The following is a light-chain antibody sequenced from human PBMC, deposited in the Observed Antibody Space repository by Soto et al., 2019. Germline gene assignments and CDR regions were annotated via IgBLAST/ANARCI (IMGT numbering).Light chain of an antibody. Sequence: QSALTQPPSAAGSPGQSVTISCTGTSSDVGSYNYVCWYQQYPGKAPKLMIYEVNKRPSGVPDRFSGSKSGNTASLTVSGLQAEDEADYYCSSYAGSNNVVFGGGTKLTVL. CDR1: SSDVGSYNY. J-gene: IGLJ3*02. CDR3: SSYAGSNNVV. V-gene: IGLV2-8*01. CDR2: EVN.